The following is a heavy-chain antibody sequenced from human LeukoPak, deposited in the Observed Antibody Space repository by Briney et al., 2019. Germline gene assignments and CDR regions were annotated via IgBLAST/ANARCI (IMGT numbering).Heavy chain of an antibody. J-gene: IGHJ4*02. Sequence: SETLSLTCTVSGYSISSGYYWGWIRQPPGKGLEWIGSIYHSGSTYYNPSLKSRVTISVDTSKNQFSLKLSSVTAADTAVYYCARDRRGSSDWDLFDYWGQGTLVTVSS. CDR2: IYHSGST. CDR3: ARDRRGSSDWDLFDY. D-gene: IGHD6-19*01. CDR1: GYSISSGYY. V-gene: IGHV4-38-2*02.